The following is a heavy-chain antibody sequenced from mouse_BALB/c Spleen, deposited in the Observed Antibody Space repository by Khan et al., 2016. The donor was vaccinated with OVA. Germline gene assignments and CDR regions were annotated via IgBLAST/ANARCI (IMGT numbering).Heavy chain of an antibody. J-gene: IGHJ4*01. D-gene: IGHD1-1*01. CDR2: ISSANNI. Sequence: EVELVESGGGLVKPGGSLKLSCAASGFTFNKYAMSWVRQTPEKRLEWVASISSANNIHYPDSVKGQFTISRDDARSILYQEMSSLRSEDTAMYYCVSGYYYGEMACWGQGTSVTVSS. V-gene: IGHV5-6-5*01. CDR1: GFTFNKYA. CDR3: VSGYYYGEMAC.